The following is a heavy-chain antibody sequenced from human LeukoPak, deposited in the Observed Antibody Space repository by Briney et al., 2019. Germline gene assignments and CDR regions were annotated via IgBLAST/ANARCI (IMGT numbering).Heavy chain of an antibody. J-gene: IGHJ4*02. CDR3: TTDTPYSFEA. CDR1: GFTFSSYA. Sequence: GGSLRPSCAASGFTFSSYAMSWVRQAHGKGLERVSAISGSGGSTYYADSVEGRFTISRDNSKNTLYLQMNSLRAEDTAVYYCTTDTPYSFEAWGQGTLVTVSS. CDR2: ISGSGGST. V-gene: IGHV3-23*01.